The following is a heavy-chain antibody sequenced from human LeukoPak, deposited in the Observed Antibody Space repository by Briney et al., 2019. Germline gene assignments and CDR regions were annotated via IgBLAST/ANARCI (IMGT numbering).Heavy chain of an antibody. CDR3: AKDHRMYYDVPVGY. CDR2: ISSSGGTT. CDR1: GFMFGDYA. Sequence: GGSLRLSCVASGFMFGDYAMSWVRQAPGKGLEWVSSISSSGGTTFYADSVKGRFTISRDLFKKTVHLEMKAMRAEDTAVYYCAKDHRMYYDVPVGYWGQGTPVTVSP. V-gene: IGHV3-23*01. J-gene: IGHJ4*02. D-gene: IGHD3-3*01.